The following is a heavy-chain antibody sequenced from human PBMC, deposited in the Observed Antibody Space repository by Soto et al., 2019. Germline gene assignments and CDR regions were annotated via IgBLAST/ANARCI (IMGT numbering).Heavy chain of an antibody. V-gene: IGHV3-30-3*01. Sequence: QVQLVESGGGVVQPGRSLRLSCAASGFTFSSYAMHWVRQAPGKGREWVAVISYDGSNKYYGDSVKGRFTISRDNSKNTLYLQMNSLRAEDTAVYYCARDHVVLVPAAMGPYYYYGMDVWGQGTTVTVSS. CDR3: ARDHVVLVPAAMGPYYYYGMDV. CDR2: ISYDGSNK. CDR1: GFTFSSYA. D-gene: IGHD2-2*01. J-gene: IGHJ6*02.